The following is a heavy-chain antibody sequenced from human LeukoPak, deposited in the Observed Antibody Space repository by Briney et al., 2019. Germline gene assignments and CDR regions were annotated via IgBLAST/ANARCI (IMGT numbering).Heavy chain of an antibody. D-gene: IGHD1-7*01. J-gene: IGHJ4*02. CDR1: GFTFADYA. CDR2: INEGGDTT. CDR3: SPYDWNYLGDY. Sequence: GGSLRLSCAASGFTFADYAMHWVRHAPGKGLEWVSLINEGGDTTDYADSVKGRFTISRDNSKNFLYLQMTSLRTEDTALYYCSPYDWNYLGDYWGQGTLVTVSS. V-gene: IGHV3-43*02.